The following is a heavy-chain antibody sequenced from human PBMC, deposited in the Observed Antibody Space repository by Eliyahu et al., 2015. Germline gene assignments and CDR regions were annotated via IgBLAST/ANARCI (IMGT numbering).Heavy chain of an antibody. CDR2: ISSSSSYI. Sequence: VQLVESGGGLVKPGGSLRLXCAASGFXXXSYSMXWVRQAPGKGLEWVSSISSSSSYIYYADSVKGRFTISRDNAKNSLYLQMNSLRAEDTAVYYCARGSPRYCSSTSCSPRDEFDYWGQGTLVTVSS. CDR3: ARGSPRYCSSTSCSPRDEFDY. D-gene: IGHD2-2*01. J-gene: IGHJ4*02. V-gene: IGHV3-21*01. CDR1: GFXXXSYS.